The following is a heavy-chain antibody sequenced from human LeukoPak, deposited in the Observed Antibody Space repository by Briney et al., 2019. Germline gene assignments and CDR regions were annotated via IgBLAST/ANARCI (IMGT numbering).Heavy chain of an antibody. D-gene: IGHD2-2*01. CDR3: ARGYCSSTSCYSGRGMDV. J-gene: IGHJ6*02. CDR1: GYTFTSYY. V-gene: IGHV1-46*01. CDR2: INPSGGST. Sequence: ASVKVSCKASGYTFTSYYMHWVRQAPGQGLEWMGIINPSGGSTSYAQKFQGRVTMTGDTSTSTVYMEMSSLRSEDTAVYYCARGYCSSTSCYSGRGMDVWGQGTTVTVFS.